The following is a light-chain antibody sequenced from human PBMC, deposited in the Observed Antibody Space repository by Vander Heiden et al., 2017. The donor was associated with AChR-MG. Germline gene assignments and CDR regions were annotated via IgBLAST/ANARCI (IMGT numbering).Light chain of an antibody. J-gene: IGKJ2*01. V-gene: IGKV4-1*01. CDR2: WAS. CDR1: QCLLYTATDKDY. Sequence: DIVMTQFPDSLAVAQGGRFTNDSRSSQCLLYTATDKDYLAWYQQKPGQPPKRLIYWASTLESGVPDRFSGNGSGTDFTLTISSLQAEDVAIYYCQQDDSIPRTFGQRTKLEFK. CDR3: QQDDSIPRT.